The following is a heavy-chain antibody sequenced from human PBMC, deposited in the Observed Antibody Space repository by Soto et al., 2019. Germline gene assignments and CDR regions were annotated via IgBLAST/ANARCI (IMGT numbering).Heavy chain of an antibody. Sequence: QVQLQESGPGLVKPSQTLSLTCTVSGGSISSGDYYWSWIRQPPGKGLEWIGYIYYSGSTYYNPSLKSRLTISVDTSKNQFSRKLSSVTAADTAVYYCVCSNGDGVPFDPWGQGTLVTVSS. D-gene: IGHD3-10*01. CDR3: VCSNGDGVPFDP. CDR2: IYYSGST. J-gene: IGHJ5*02. V-gene: IGHV4-30-4*01. CDR1: GGSISSGDYY.